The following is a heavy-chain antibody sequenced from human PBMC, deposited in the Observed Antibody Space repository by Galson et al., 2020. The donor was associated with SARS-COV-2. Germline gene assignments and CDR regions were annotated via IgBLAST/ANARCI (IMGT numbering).Heavy chain of an antibody. V-gene: IGHV4-39*02. CDR2: VFYGGST. D-gene: IGHD6-6*01. CDR1: GGSISSDNYY. J-gene: IGHJ4*02. Sequence: ETSETLSLTCIVSGGSISSDNYYWDWIRQSPGKGLEWIGTVFYGGSTYYNPSLKSRVTISVDTSKNQFSLKLSSVTAADTAVYYCARELRSSPENWGQGTLVTVSS. CDR3: ARELRSSPEN.